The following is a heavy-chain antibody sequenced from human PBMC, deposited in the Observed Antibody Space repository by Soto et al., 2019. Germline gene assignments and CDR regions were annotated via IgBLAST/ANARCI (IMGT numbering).Heavy chain of an antibody. V-gene: IGHV4-39*01. Sequence: QLQLQESGPGLVKPSETLTLTCTVSGGSLSSGSYYWGWIRQPPGKGLEWIGSIPYSGNTYYNPSLKTRVTLSVDASKNEFSLKLSSVTAADTAAYYCARPFAAQTVAGFDSWGQGTLVTVSS. CDR3: ARPFAAQTVAGFDS. CDR1: GGSLSSGSYY. J-gene: IGHJ4*02. D-gene: IGHD6-19*01. CDR2: IPYSGNT.